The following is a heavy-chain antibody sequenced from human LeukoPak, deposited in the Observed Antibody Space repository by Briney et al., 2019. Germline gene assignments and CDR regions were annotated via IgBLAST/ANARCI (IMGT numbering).Heavy chain of an antibody. V-gene: IGHV1-18*04. D-gene: IGHD6-13*01. CDR3: ARDGAQQLDYYYYYYGMDV. J-gene: IGHJ6*04. CDR1: GYTFTSYG. Sequence: ASVKVSCKASGYTFTSYGISWVRQAPGQGLEWMGRISAYNGNTNYAQKLQGRVTMTTDTSTSTAYMELRSLRSDDTAVYYCARDGAQQLDYYYYYYGMDVWGKGTTVTVSS. CDR2: ISAYNGNT.